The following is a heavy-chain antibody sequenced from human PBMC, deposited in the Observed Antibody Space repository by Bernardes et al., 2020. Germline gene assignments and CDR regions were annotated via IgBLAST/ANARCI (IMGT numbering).Heavy chain of an antibody. J-gene: IGHJ5*02. D-gene: IGHD6-6*01. CDR3: ARHLRYSSSTLSWFDP. CDR2: IYYSGST. V-gene: IGHV4-39*01. CDR1: GGSISSSSYY. Sequence: SKTLSVTCTVSGGSISSSSYYWGWIRQPPGKGLEWIGSIYYSGSTYYNPSLKSRVTISVDTSKNQFSLKLSSVTAADTAVYYCARHLRYSSSTLSWFDPWGQGTLVTVSS.